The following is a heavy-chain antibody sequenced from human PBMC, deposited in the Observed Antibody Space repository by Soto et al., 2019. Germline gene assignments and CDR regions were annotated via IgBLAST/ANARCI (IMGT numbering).Heavy chain of an antibody. Sequence: GGSLRLSCAASGFTFNTYAMNWVRQAPGKGLEWVSAISGSGGSTYYADSVKGRFTISRDNSKNTLYLQINSLRAEDTAEYYCARARSTAAGLFDYWGLGTLVTVSS. CDR2: ISGSGGST. J-gene: IGHJ4*02. CDR1: GFTFNTYA. D-gene: IGHD6-13*01. CDR3: ARARSTAAGLFDY. V-gene: IGHV3-23*01.